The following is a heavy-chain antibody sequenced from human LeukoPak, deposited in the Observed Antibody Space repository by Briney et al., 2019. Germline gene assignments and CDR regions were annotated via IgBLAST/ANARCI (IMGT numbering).Heavy chain of an antibody. D-gene: IGHD3-22*01. Sequence: SETLSLTCAVYGGSFSGYYWSWIRQPPGKGLEWIGEINHSGSTNYNPSLKSRVTISVDTSKNQFSLKLSSVTAADTAVYYRARLYYYDSSGYRAPRYYYYYYGMDVWGQGTTVTVSS. J-gene: IGHJ6*02. CDR3: ARLYYYDSSGYRAPRYYYYYYGMDV. CDR2: INHSGST. CDR1: GGSFSGYY. V-gene: IGHV4-34*01.